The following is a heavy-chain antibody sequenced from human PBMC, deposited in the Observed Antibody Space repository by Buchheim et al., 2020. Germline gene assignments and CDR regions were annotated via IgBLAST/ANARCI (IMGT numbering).Heavy chain of an antibody. Sequence: QVQLVESGGGVVQPGRSLRLSCAASGFTFSSYGMHWVRQAPGKGLEWVAVISYDGSNKYYADSVKGRFTISRDNSKNTLYLQMNSLRAEDTAVYYCAKEVWSGGCYEWGYFDYWGQGTL. D-gene: IGHD1-26*01. J-gene: IGHJ4*02. CDR1: GFTFSSYG. CDR2: ISYDGSNK. V-gene: IGHV3-30*18. CDR3: AKEVWSGGCYEWGYFDY.